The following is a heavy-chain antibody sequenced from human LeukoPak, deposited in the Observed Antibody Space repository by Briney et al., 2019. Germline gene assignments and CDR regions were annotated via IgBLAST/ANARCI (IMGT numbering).Heavy chain of an antibody. Sequence: SETLSLTCTVSGGSISIYYWNWIRQPAGKGLEWIGRIFTSGITNYDPSLKSRVTMSVDTSKNQFSLNLSSVTAADTAVYYCARDRLWGQGTLVTVSS. CDR1: GGSISIYY. CDR2: IFTSGIT. V-gene: IGHV4-4*07. CDR3: ARDRL. J-gene: IGHJ4*02.